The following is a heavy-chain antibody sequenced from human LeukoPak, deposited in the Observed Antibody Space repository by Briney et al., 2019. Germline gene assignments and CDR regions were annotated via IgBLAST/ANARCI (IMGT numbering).Heavy chain of an antibody. D-gene: IGHD5-18*01. CDR3: ARHGVWSGYSYPGTSHMDV. Sequence: GESLKISCKGSGYSFTSYWIGWVRQMPGKGLEWMGIIYPGDSDTRYSPSFQGQVTISADKSISTAYLQWSSLKASDTAMYYCARHGVWSGYSYPGTSHMDVWGKGTTVTVSS. CDR1: GYSFTSYW. J-gene: IGHJ6*03. CDR2: IYPGDSDT. V-gene: IGHV5-51*01.